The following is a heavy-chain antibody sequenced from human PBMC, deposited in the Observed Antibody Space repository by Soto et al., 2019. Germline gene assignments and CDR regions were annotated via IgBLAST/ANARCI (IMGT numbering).Heavy chain of an antibody. J-gene: IGHJ6*02. D-gene: IGHD5-12*01. CDR3: AREVRGVATIKGGGMDV. CDR2: IYYSGST. Sequence: QVQLQESGPGLVKPSQTLSLTCTVSGGSISSGDYYWSWIRQPPGKGLEWIGYIYYSGSTYYNPSLKSRVTISVDTAKNQFSLKLSSVTAADTAVYYCAREVRGVATIKGGGMDVWGQGTTVTVSS. V-gene: IGHV4-30-4*01. CDR1: GGSISSGDYY.